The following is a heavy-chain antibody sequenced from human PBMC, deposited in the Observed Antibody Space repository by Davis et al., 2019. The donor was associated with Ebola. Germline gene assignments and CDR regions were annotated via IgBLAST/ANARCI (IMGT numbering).Heavy chain of an antibody. V-gene: IGHV1-18*01. CDR1: GYTFTSYG. D-gene: IGHD3-3*01. Sequence: AASVKVSCKASGYTFTSYGFSWVRQASGQGLEFMGWISAYNGNTNYVQKFQGRVTMTTDTSTTTAYMELRSLRSDDTAVYYCAVGGDFWSGYYEPDIDYWGQGTLVTVSS. CDR2: ISAYNGNT. CDR3: AVGGDFWSGYYEPDIDY. J-gene: IGHJ4*02.